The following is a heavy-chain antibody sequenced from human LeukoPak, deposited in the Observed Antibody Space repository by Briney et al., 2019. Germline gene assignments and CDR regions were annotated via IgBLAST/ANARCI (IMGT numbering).Heavy chain of an antibody. V-gene: IGHV1-69*05. CDR3: ARDEKGSSSWFTYYYYMDV. D-gene: IGHD6-13*01. CDR2: IIPIFGTA. Sequence: GSSVNVSCKASGGPFSSYAISWVRQAPGQGLEWMGRIIPIFGTANYAQKFQGRVTITTDESTSTAYMELSSLRSEDTAVYYCARDEKGSSSWFTYYYYMDVWGKGTTVTVSS. CDR1: GGPFSSYA. J-gene: IGHJ6*03.